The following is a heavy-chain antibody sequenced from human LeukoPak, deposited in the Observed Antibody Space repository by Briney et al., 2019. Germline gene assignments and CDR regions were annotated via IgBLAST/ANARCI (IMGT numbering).Heavy chain of an antibody. CDR3: AKVDGSYYYYYYGMDV. CDR1: GFTFSSYA. V-gene: IGHV3-23*01. CDR2: ISGSGGST. J-gene: IGHJ6*02. Sequence: PGGSLRLSCAASGFTFSSYAMSWVRQAPGKGLEWVSAISGSGGSTYYADSVKGRFTISRDNSKNTLYLQMNCLRAEDAAVYYCAKVDGSYYYYYYGMDVWGQGTTVTVSS. D-gene: IGHD1-26*01.